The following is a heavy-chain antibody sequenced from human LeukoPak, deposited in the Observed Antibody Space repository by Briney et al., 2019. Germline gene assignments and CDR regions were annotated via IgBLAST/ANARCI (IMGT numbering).Heavy chain of an antibody. CDR3: ANGGTYYYDSSDPGDFDY. V-gene: IGHV3-30-3*01. J-gene: IGHJ4*02. CDR2: ISYDGSNK. Sequence: GGSLRLSCAASGFTFSSYAMHWVRQAPGKGLEWVAVISYDGSNKYYADSVKGRFTISRDNSKNTLYLQMNSLRAEDTAVYYCANGGTYYYDSSDPGDFDYWGQGTLVTVSS. D-gene: IGHD3-22*01. CDR1: GFTFSSYA.